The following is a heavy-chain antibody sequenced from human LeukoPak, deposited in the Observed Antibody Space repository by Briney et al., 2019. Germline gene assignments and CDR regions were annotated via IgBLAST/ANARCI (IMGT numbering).Heavy chain of an antibody. D-gene: IGHD2-2*01. Sequence: GGSLRLSCAASGFTFSSYAMSWVRQAPGKGLEWVSAISGSGGGTYYADSVKGRFTISRDNSKNTLYLQMNSLRAEDTAVYYCARVRRGYQLLAFDYWGQGTLVTVSS. J-gene: IGHJ4*02. V-gene: IGHV3-23*01. CDR3: ARVRRGYQLLAFDY. CDR2: ISGSGGGT. CDR1: GFTFSSYA.